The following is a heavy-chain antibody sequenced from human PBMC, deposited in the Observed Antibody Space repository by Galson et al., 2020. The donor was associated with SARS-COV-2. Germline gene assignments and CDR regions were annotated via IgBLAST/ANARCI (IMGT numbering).Heavy chain of an antibody. CDR3: ARDFYYDSRNFDY. J-gene: IGHJ4*02. CDR2: INSDGSST. V-gene: IGHV3-74*01. CDR1: GFTFSSYW. D-gene: IGHD3-22*01. Sequence: GGSLRLSCAASGFTFSSYWMHWVRQAPGKGLVWVSRINSDGSSTSYADSVKGRSTISRDNAKNTLYLQMNSLRAEDTAVYYCARDFYYDSRNFDYWGQGTLVTVSS.